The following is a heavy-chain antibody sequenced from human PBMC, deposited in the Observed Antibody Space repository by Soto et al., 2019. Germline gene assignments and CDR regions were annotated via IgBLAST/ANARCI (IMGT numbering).Heavy chain of an antibody. CDR1: GYTFTSYY. CDR2: INPSGGST. Sequence: GAAVKVSCKASGYTFTSYYMHWVRQAPGQGLEWMGIINPSGGSTSYAQKFQGRVTMTRDTSTSTVYMELSSLRSEDTAVYYCAGDQAVEMATSGWEYDYYYGMDVWGQGTTVTVS. J-gene: IGHJ6*02. V-gene: IGHV1-46*01. CDR3: AGDQAVEMATSGWEYDYYYGMDV. D-gene: IGHD1-26*01.